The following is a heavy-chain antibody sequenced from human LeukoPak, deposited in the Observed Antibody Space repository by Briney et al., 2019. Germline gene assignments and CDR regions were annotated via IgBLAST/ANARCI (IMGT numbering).Heavy chain of an antibody. V-gene: IGHV3-48*03. Sequence: PGGSLRLSCAASGFTFSSYEMNWVRQAPGKGLEWVSHISSSGSTIYYADSVKGRFTISRDNAKNSLYLQMNSLRAEDTAVYYCARDDHDSSGYYSNWGQGTLVTVSS. CDR1: GFTFSSYE. CDR3: ARDDHDSSGYYSN. CDR2: ISSSGSTI. D-gene: IGHD3-22*01. J-gene: IGHJ4*02.